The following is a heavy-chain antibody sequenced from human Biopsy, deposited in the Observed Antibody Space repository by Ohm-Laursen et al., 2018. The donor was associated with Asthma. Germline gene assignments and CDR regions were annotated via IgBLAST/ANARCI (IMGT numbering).Heavy chain of an antibody. D-gene: IGHD3-16*01. Sequence: GSSVTVSCKASGGTFRTYAFNWVRQAPGQGLEWMGGIIPMYGVPKVAQKFQGRVTITADESTSTAYMEMSSLRSEDTAVYYCARVDAIMISGDFYFYSGFDLWGQGTAVRVSS. CDR1: GGTFRTYA. J-gene: IGHJ6*02. CDR3: ARVDAIMISGDFYFYSGFDL. CDR2: IIPMYGVP. V-gene: IGHV1-69*01.